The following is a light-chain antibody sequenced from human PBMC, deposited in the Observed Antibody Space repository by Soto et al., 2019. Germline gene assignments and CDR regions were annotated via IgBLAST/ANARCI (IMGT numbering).Light chain of an antibody. CDR3: SSYAGSNNYV. CDR1: SSDVGAYNL. Sequence: QSVLAQPPSASGSPGQSVTISCTGTSSDVGAYNLVSWYQQHPGKAPKLMIYEVSKRPSGVPDRFSGSKSGNTASLTVSGLQAEDEADYYCSSYAGSNNYVFGSGTKV. V-gene: IGLV2-8*01. J-gene: IGLJ1*01. CDR2: EVS.